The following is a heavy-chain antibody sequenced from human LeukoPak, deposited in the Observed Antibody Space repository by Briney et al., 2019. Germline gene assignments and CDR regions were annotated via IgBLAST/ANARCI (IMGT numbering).Heavy chain of an antibody. V-gene: IGHV3-30*18. Sequence: PGGSLRLSCAASGFTFNNFGMQWVRQTPGKGLEWVTVISCDGGTQYYADSVKGRFTISRDDSKNTLYLQMNSLRAEDTAVYYCAKDGHYYDSSGYCDYWGQGTLVTVSS. CDR2: ISCDGGTQ. CDR3: AKDGHYYDSSGYCDY. CDR1: GFTFNNFG. J-gene: IGHJ4*02. D-gene: IGHD3-22*01.